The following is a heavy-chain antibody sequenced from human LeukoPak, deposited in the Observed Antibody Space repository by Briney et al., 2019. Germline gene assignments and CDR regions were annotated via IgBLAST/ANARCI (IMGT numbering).Heavy chain of an antibody. D-gene: IGHD3-10*01. CDR3: ARQSITMVRGRGWFDP. CDR2: INANSGGT. V-gene: IGHV1-2*02. CDR1: GYTFSDYY. J-gene: IGHJ5*02. Sequence: ASVKVSCKASGYTFSDYYIHWVRQAPGQGLEWMGWINANSGGTNYAQKLQGRVTMTRDTSISTAYMELSRLRSDDTAVYYCARQSITMVRGRGWFDPWGQGTLVTVSS.